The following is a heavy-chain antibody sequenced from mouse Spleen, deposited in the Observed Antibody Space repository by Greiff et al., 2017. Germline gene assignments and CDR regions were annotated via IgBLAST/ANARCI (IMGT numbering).Heavy chain of an antibody. V-gene: IGHV1-7*01. CDR1: GYTFTSYW. CDR2: INPSSGYT. CDR3: ARGWEIFNIYYYDGSPWDY. J-gene: IGHJ4*01. Sequence: VQLQQSGAELAKPGASVKLSCKASGYTFTSYWMHWVKQRPGQGLEWIGYINPSSGYTKYNQKFKDKATLTADKSSSTAYMQLSSLTYEDSAVYYCARGWEIFNIYYYDGSPWDYWGQGTSVTVSS. D-gene: IGHD1-1*01.